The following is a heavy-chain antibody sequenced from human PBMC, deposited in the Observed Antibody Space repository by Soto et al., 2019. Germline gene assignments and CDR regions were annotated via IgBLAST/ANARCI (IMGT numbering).Heavy chain of an antibody. D-gene: IGHD6-19*01. CDR1: GGSITSSY. CDR3: ARINRLAPVATYYYHSMDV. V-gene: IGHV4-59*01. J-gene: IGHJ6*02. Sequence: PSETLSLTCTVSGGSITSSYWSWIRRPPGKGLEWIAYIYDTGISGYTPSTSYNPSLKSRVTMSVDTSKSQFSLKLTSVTAADTAIYYCARINRLAPVATYYYHSMDVWGQGTTVTVSS. CDR2: IYDTGISGYTPST.